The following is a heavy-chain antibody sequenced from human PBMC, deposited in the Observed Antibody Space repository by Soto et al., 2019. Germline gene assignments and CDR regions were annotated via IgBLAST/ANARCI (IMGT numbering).Heavy chain of an antibody. CDR2: ISDNGGTT. CDR3: AKDPQRLIGYIDY. Sequence: GESLKISCAASGFTFSSYAMSWVRQAPGKGLEWVSAISDNGGTTYYADSVKGRFTISRDNSKNTLYLQMNSLRAEDTAVYYFAKDPQRLIGYIDYWGQGTQVTVSS. V-gene: IGHV3-23*01. CDR1: GFTFSSYA. D-gene: IGHD6-25*01. J-gene: IGHJ4*02.